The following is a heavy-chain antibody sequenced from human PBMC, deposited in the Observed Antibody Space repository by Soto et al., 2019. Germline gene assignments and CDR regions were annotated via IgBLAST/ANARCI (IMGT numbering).Heavy chain of an antibody. CDR1: GASISSGDYY. CDR3: SSLPDGYTSGLDY. CDR2: IYYTGNT. V-gene: IGHV4-30-4*01. D-gene: IGHD5-12*01. Sequence: QVQLQESGPGLVKPSQTLSLSCTVSGASISSGDYYWSWIRQPPGKGLEWIGYIYYTGNTVFNPSLQSRVSISVDTSKNQFSLKLNPVTAADTAVYYCSSLPDGYTSGLDYWGQGTLVTVSS. J-gene: IGHJ4*02.